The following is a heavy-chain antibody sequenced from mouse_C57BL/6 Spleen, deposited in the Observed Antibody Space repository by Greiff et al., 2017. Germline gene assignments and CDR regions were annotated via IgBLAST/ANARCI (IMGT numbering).Heavy chain of an antibody. Sequence: VQLQQPGAELVKPGASVKLSCKASGYTFTSYWMHWVKQRPGQGLEWIGMIHPNSGSTNYNEKFKSKATLTVDKSSSPAYMQLSSLTSEDSAVSYCARGDTTVVATDYAMDYWGQGTSVTVSS. CDR2: IHPNSGST. V-gene: IGHV1-64*01. CDR3: ARGDTTVVATDYAMDY. J-gene: IGHJ4*01. D-gene: IGHD1-1*01. CDR1: GYTFTSYW.